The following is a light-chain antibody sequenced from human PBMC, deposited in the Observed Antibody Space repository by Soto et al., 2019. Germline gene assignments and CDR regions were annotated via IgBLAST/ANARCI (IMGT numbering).Light chain of an antibody. CDR1: SSNIGSNT. CDR3: AAWDDSLNGRYV. V-gene: IGLV1-44*01. J-gene: IGLJ1*01. Sequence: QSVLTQPPSASETPGQRVTISCSGSSSNIGSNTVNWYQQLPGTAPKLLIYSNNQRPSGVPDRFSGSKSGTSASLAISGLQSEDEADYYCAAWDDSLNGRYVFGTGTKLTVL. CDR2: SNN.